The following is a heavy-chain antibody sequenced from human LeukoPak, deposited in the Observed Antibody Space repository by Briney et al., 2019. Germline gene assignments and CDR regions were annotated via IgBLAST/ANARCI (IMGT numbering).Heavy chain of an antibody. CDR3: ARDGLRGNNWFDP. Sequence: GRSLRLSCAASGFTFGSYGMHWVRQAPGKGLEWVAVIWYDGSKKYYADSVKGRFTISRDNSMNTLDLQMNSLRAADTAVYYCARDGLRGNNWFDPWGQGTLVTVSS. CDR2: IWYDGSKK. J-gene: IGHJ5*02. V-gene: IGHV3-33*01. D-gene: IGHD5-24*01. CDR1: GFTFGSYG.